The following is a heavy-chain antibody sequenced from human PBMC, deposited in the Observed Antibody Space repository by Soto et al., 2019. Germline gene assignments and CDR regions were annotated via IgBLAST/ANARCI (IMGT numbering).Heavy chain of an antibody. CDR3: AHSPLHEDDILTGYYTY. V-gene: IGHV2-5*02. D-gene: IGHD3-9*01. CDR2: IYWDDDK. CDR1: GFSLSTSGVG. J-gene: IGHJ4*02. Sequence: SGPTLVKPTQTLTLTCTFSGFSLSTSGVGVGWIRQPPGKALEWLALIYWDDDKRYSPSLKSRLTITKDTSKNQVVLTMTNMDPVDTATYYCAHSPLHEDDILTGYYTYWGQGTLVTVSS.